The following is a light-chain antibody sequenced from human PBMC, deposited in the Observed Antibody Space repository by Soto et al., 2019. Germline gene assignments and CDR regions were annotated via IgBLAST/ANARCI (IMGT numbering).Light chain of an antibody. J-gene: IGKJ2*01. CDR2: KAS. Sequence: DIQMTQSPSTLSASVGDRVTITCRASQSISSWLAWYQQKPGKAPNLLIYKASSLESGVPSRYSGSGSGTEFTLTISSLQPDDVATYYCQQYNSYLYTFGQGTKLEIK. CDR1: QSISSW. V-gene: IGKV1-5*03. CDR3: QQYNSYLYT.